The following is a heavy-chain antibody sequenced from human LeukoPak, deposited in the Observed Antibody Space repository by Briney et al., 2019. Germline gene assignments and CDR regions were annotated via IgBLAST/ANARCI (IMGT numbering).Heavy chain of an antibody. D-gene: IGHD6-19*01. J-gene: IGHJ4*02. Sequence: PGGSLRLSCAASGFTFSAYEINWVRQAPGKGLEWVSYISSSGDILYYADSVKGRFTISRDNAKNSLYLQMNSLRAEDTAVYYCVKGTYRSGWDFWGQGTLVTVSS. CDR2: ISSSGDIL. CDR1: GFTFSAYE. CDR3: VKGTYRSGWDF. V-gene: IGHV3-48*03.